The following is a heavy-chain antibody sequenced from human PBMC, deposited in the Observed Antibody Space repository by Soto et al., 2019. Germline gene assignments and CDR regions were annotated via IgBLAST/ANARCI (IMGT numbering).Heavy chain of an antibody. CDR1: GGTFSSYT. D-gene: IGHD3-3*01. Sequence: ASVKVSCKTSGGTFSSYTISWVRQAPGQGLEWMGWISANNGNTKYSQKFQGRVTITRDTSASTAYMELSSLRSEDTAVYYCAREWSGSAPDYWGQGTLVTVSS. J-gene: IGHJ4*02. CDR2: ISANNGNT. V-gene: IGHV1-3*01. CDR3: AREWSGSAPDY.